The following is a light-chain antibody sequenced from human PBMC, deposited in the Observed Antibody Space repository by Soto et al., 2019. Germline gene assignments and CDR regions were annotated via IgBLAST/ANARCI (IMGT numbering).Light chain of an antibody. J-gene: IGKJ4*01. V-gene: IGKV3-20*01. CDR1: QSIGSSY. CDR3: RLYTNSFT. Sequence: DTVLTQSPGTLLLTPGESATLSSRASQSIGSSYLGWYQQKPGEAPRLLIYGASSRATGIPDRLSGSGSGTVFTLTIKRLEPEDSAVYYCRLYTNSFTFGGGTQVDIK. CDR2: GAS.